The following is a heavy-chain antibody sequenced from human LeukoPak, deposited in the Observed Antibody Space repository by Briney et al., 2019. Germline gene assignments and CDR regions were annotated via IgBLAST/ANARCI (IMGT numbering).Heavy chain of an antibody. CDR1: GFTFSTYG. CDR3: ARVGSPSLGTYYYYMDV. J-gene: IGHJ6*03. CDR2: ISYDGSTK. Sequence: GGSLRLSCTASGFTFSTYGMHWVRQAPGKGLEWVTLISYDGSTKYYSDSVKGRFTLSRDNSKNTLYLQMNSLRAEDTALYHCARVGSPSLGTYYYYMDVWGKGTTVTISS. D-gene: IGHD3-16*01. V-gene: IGHV3-30*03.